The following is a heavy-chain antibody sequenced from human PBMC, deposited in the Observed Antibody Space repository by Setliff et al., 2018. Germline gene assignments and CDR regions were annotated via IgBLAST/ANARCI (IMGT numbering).Heavy chain of an antibody. CDR3: ARVNQYSSVWYNYYYGMDA. Sequence: PSETLSLTCTVSGGSISSSSYYWGWIRQPPGKGLEWIGSIYYSGSTYYNPSLKSRVTISVDTSKNQFSLKLSSVTAADTAVYYCARVNQYSSVWYNYYYGMDAWGQGTTVTVSS. D-gene: IGHD6-19*01. V-gene: IGHV4-39*07. J-gene: IGHJ6*02. CDR1: GGSISSSSYY. CDR2: IYYSGST.